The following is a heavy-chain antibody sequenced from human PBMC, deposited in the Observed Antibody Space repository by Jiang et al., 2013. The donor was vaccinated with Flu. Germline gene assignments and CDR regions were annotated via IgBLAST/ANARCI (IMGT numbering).Heavy chain of an antibody. V-gene: IGHV6-1*01. Sequence: QTLSLTCAISGDSVSSNSAAWNWIRQSPSRGLEWLGRTYYRSKWYNDYAVSVKSRITINPDTSKNQFSLQLNSVTPEDTAVYYCARVKGSSGWIRDNYYYYGMDVWGKGTTVTVSS. D-gene: IGHD6-19*01. J-gene: IGHJ6*04. CDR2: TYYRSKWYN. CDR3: ARVKGSSGWIRDNYYYYGMDV. CDR1: GDSVSSNSAA.